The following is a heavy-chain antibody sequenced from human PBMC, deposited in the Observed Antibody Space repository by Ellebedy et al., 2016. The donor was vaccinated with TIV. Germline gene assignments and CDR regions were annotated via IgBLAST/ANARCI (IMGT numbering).Heavy chain of an antibody. V-gene: IGHV3-74*01. CDR2: INNDGGST. CDR1: RVTFRSYS. D-gene: IGHD3-3*01. J-gene: IGHJ4*02. Sequence: GESLKISCAASRVTFRSYSMHWVRQAPGEGLVWVARINNDGGSTNYADSVKGRFTIPRDNAESILYLQTNSLRVEDTAMYYCAGDLDVWGQGIMVTVSS. CDR3: AGDLDV.